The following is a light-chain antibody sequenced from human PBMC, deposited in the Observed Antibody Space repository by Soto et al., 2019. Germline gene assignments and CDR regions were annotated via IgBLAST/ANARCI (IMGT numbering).Light chain of an antibody. J-gene: IGLJ3*02. CDR2: EVR. V-gene: IGLV2-14*01. CDR1: NRDVGSYNF. Sequence: QSALTQPASVSGSPGQSITIACTGTNRDVGSYNFVSWYQQRPGEAPKLIIAEVRNRPSGISYRFTGSKSGNTASLTISGLQAEDEADYYCSSYTTTSTLVVGGGTKLTVL. CDR3: SSYTTTSTLV.